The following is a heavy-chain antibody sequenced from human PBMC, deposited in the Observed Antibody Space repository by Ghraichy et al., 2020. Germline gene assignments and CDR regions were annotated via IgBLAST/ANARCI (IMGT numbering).Heavy chain of an antibody. J-gene: IGHJ4*02. V-gene: IGHV3-11*03. CDR2: ISSSSSYT. D-gene: IGHD6-19*01. Sequence: GGSLRLSCAASGFTFSDYYMSWIRQAPGKGLEWVSYISSSSSYTNYADSVKGRFTISRDNAKNSLYLQMNSLRAEDTAVYYCARLAGIAVAAHDYWGQGTLVTVSS. CDR3: ARLAGIAVAAHDY. CDR1: GFTFSDYY.